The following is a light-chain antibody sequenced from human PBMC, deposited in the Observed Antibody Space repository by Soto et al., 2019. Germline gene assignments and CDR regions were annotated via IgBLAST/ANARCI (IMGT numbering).Light chain of an antibody. V-gene: IGKV3-15*01. CDR2: GAS. J-gene: IGKJ4*01. CDR1: ESVSSN. Sequence: EIVMTQSPATLSVSPGERATLSCRASESVSSNLAWYQHKPGQAPRLLIYGASTRATGIPARFSGSGSGTEFTLTISSLQSEDFAVYYCQQYGSSWGTFGGGTKVEIK. CDR3: QQYGSSWGT.